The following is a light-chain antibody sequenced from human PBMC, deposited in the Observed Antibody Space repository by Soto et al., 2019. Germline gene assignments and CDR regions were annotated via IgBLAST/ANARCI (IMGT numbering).Light chain of an antibody. CDR2: DVS. Sequence: QSVLTQPASVSGSPGQSINISCTGTSSDVVGYNYVSWYQHHPGKAPKLIIYDVSNRPSGVSNPFSGSKSGNTASLTISGLQPEDEADYYCSSYTTRNTRKLVFGTGTKVTVL. CDR3: SSYTTRNTRKLV. CDR1: SSDVVGYNY. V-gene: IGLV2-14*03. J-gene: IGLJ1*01.